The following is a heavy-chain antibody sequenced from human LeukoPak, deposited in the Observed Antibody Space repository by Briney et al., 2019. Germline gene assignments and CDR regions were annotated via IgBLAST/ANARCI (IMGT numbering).Heavy chain of an antibody. CDR2: IYPGDSDT. CDR1: GYSFTSYW. CDR3: ARPRMGTIFGVAGRQAMDDAFDI. V-gene: IGHV5-51*01. D-gene: IGHD3-3*01. Sequence: GESLKISCKGSGYSFTSYWIGWVRQMPGKGLEWMGIIYPGDSDTRYSPSFQGQVTISADKSISTAYLQWSSLKASDTAMYYCARPRMGTIFGVAGRQAMDDAFDIWGQGTMVTVSS. J-gene: IGHJ3*02.